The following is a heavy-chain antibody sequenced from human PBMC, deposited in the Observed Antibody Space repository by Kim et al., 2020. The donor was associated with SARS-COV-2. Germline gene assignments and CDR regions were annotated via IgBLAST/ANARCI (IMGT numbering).Heavy chain of an antibody. D-gene: IGHD3-10*01. Sequence: ASVKVSCKASGYTFTSYYMHWVRQAPGQGLEWMGIINPSGGSTSYAQKFQGRVTMTRDTSTSTVYMELSSLRSEDTAVYYCARVGLNNYYGARGSPPEADYWGQGTLVTVSS. CDR1: GYTFTSYY. CDR3: ARVGLNNYYGARGSPPEADY. V-gene: IGHV1-46*01. J-gene: IGHJ4*02. CDR2: INPSGGST.